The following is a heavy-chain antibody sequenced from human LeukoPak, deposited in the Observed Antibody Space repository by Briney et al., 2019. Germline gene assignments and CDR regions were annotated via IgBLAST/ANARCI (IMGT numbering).Heavy chain of an antibody. V-gene: IGHV3-73*01. Sequence: GGSLRLSCAASGFTFSGSAMHWVRQASGKGLEWVGRIGSKANSYATAYAASVKGRSTISRDDSKNTAYLQMNSLKTEDTAVYYCTRLTTMISGTVDYWGQGTLVTVSS. D-gene: IGHD3-22*01. J-gene: IGHJ4*02. CDR3: TRLTTMISGTVDY. CDR1: GFTFSGSA. CDR2: IGSKANSYAT.